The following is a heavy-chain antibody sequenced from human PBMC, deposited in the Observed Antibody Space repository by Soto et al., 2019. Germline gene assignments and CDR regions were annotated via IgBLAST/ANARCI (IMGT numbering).Heavy chain of an antibody. CDR2: IYYSGST. CDR3: ARNNGRENYYDSSGYWYYFDY. D-gene: IGHD3-22*01. J-gene: IGHJ4*02. Sequence: ASETLSLTCTVSGGSISGYYWSWIRQPPGKGLEWIGYIYYSGSTNYNPSLKSRVTISVDTSKNQFSLKLSSVTAADTAVYYCARNNGRENYYDSSGYWYYFDYWGQGTLVTSPQ. V-gene: IGHV4-59*01. CDR1: GGSISGYY.